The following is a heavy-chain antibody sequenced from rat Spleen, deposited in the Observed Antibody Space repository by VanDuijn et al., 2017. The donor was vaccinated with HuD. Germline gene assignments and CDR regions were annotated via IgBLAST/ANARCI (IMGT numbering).Heavy chain of an antibody. CDR3: ARLGTEAIGNWFSY. J-gene: IGHJ3*01. Sequence: EVQLVESGGGLVQPGRSLKLSCVASGFTFNNYWMTWIRQAPGKGLEWVATIRYDGSSTFYRDSVRGRFTVSRDNAKSTLYLQMDSLRSEDTATYYCARLGTEAIGNWFSYWGQGTLVTVSS. CDR2: IRYDGSST. V-gene: IGHV5-31*01. D-gene: IGHD1-11*01. CDR1: GFTFNNYW.